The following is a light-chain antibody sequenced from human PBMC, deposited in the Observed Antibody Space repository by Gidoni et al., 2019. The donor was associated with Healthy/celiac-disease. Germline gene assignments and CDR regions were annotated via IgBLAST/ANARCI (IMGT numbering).Light chain of an antibody. CDR2: DAS. CDR3: QQRRNWPPIT. CDR1: QSVSIY. Sequence: EIGLTQYPATLSLSPGERATPACRASQSVSIYLAWYQQKPGQAPRLLIYDASNRATGIPARFSGSGSGTDFTLTISSLEPEDVAVYYCQQRRNWPPITFGQGTRLEIK. J-gene: IGKJ5*01. V-gene: IGKV3-11*01.